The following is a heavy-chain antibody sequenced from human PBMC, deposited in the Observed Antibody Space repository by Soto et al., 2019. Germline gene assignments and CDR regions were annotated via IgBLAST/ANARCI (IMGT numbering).Heavy chain of an antibody. V-gene: IGHV3-23*01. Sequence: PGGSLRLSCAASGFSFSSYAMTWVRQAPGKGLEWVSAISGSGDSAYHADSVKGRFTISRDNSKNTLYLQMNSLRAEDTALYYCAKAGGSTWDYGMDVWGQGTTVTVSS. CDR2: ISGSGDSA. CDR1: GFSFSSYA. CDR3: AKAGGSTWDYGMDV. D-gene: IGHD2-15*01. J-gene: IGHJ6*02.